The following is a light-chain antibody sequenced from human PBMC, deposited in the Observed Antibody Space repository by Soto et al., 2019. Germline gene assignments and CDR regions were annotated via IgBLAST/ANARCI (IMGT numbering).Light chain of an antibody. CDR3: QQYVSSPPT. Sequence: EIVLTQSPATLSLSPGERATLSCRASQSVSSGYLAWYQQKPGQAPRLLIYDASNRATGIPDRFSGSGSGTDFTLTISRLEPEDFAVYSCQQYVSSPPTFGQGTKVEFK. V-gene: IGKV3-20*01. CDR2: DAS. J-gene: IGKJ1*01. CDR1: QSVSSGY.